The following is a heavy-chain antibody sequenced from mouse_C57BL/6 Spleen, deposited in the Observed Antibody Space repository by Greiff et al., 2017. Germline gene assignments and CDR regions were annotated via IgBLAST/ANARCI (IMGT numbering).Heavy chain of an antibody. D-gene: IGHD2-3*01. CDR2: ISSGSSTI. CDR3: AEWLLLYAMDY. Sequence: EVQGVESGGGLVKPGGSLKLSCAASGFTFSDYGMHWVRQAPEKGLAWVAYISSGSSTIYYADTVKGRFTISRDNAKNTLFLQMTSLRSEDTAMYDGAEWLLLYAMDYWGQGTSVTVSS. V-gene: IGHV5-17*01. CDR1: GFTFSDYG. J-gene: IGHJ4*01.